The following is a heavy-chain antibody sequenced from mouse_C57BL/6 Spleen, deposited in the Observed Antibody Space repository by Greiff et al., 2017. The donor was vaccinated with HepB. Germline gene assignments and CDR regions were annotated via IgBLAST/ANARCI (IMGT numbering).Heavy chain of an antibody. CDR2: IYPGNSDT. CDR1: GYTFTSYW. D-gene: IGHD2-4*01. Sequence: EVQLQQSGTVLARPGASVKMSCKTSGYTFTSYWMHWVKQRPGQGLEWIGAIYPGNSDTSYNQKFKGKAKLTAVTSASTAYMELSSLTNEDSAVYYCTRDYDYPTPFDVWGTGTTVTVSS. J-gene: IGHJ1*03. CDR3: TRDYDYPTPFDV. V-gene: IGHV1-5*01.